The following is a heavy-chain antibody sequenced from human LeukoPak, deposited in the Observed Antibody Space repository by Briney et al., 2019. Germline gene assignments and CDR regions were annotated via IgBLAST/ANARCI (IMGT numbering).Heavy chain of an antibody. CDR1: GYTFTGYY. CDR3: ARDLAPMVRGVPDY. D-gene: IGHD3-10*01. Sequence: ASVKVSCKASGYTFTGYYMHWVRQAPGQGLEWMGWISAYNGNTNYAQKLQGRVTMTTDASTSTAYMELRSLRSDDTAVYYCARDLAPMVRGVPDYWGQGTLVTVSS. V-gene: IGHV1-18*04. J-gene: IGHJ4*02. CDR2: ISAYNGNT.